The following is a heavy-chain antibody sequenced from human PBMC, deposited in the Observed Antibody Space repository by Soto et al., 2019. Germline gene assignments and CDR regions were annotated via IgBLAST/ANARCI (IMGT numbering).Heavy chain of an antibody. CDR1: GFTFSSYS. CDR2: ISSSSSYI. J-gene: IGHJ4*02. CDR3: ARNSGRGTPIEY. D-gene: IGHD3-10*01. V-gene: IGHV3-21*01. Sequence: EVQLVESGGGLVKPGGSLRLSCAASGFTFSSYSMNWVRQAPGKGLEWVSSISSSSSYIYYADSVKGRFTISRDNAKNSLYLQMNSLRAEDTAVYYCARNSGRGTPIEYWGQGTLVTVSS.